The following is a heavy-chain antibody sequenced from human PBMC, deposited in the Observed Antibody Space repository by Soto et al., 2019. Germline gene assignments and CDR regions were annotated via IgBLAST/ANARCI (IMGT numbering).Heavy chain of an antibody. D-gene: IGHD3-22*01. V-gene: IGHV4-31*03. J-gene: IGHJ6*02. CDR2: IYYSGST. CDR3: AIVGRSSGYYSPYYYYGMDV. Sequence: SETLSLTCTVSGGSISSGGYYWSWIRQHPGKGLEWIGYIYYSGSTYYNPSLKSRVTISVDTSKNQFSLKLSSVTAADTAVYYCAIVGRSSGYYSPYYYYGMDVWGQGTTVTVSS. CDR1: GGSISSGGYY.